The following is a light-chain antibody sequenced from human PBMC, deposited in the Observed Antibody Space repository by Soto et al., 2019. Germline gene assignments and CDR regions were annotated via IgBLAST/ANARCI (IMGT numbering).Light chain of an antibody. V-gene: IGKV1-5*01. CDR3: QQLNSPIT. Sequence: DIQMTQSPSTVSASVGDRVTITCRASQSISSWLAWYQQKPGKAPKLLIYDASSLESGVPSRFSGSGSGTEFTLTVSSLQPDDFATYYCQQLNSPITFGQVTRLEIK. J-gene: IGKJ5*01. CDR1: QSISSW. CDR2: DAS.